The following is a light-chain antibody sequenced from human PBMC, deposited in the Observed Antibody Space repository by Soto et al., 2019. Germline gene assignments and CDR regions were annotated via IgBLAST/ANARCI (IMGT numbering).Light chain of an antibody. CDR2: GAS. V-gene: IGKV3-15*01. CDR3: QQYNNRPLT. J-gene: IGKJ4*01. Sequence: SQSPVALSLSPGERAPLYCRASQSVSSYLAWYQQKPGQAPRLLIYGASSRATGIPARFSGSGSGTEFTLTISSLQSEDFAVYYCQQYNNRPLTFGGGTKVDIK. CDR1: QSVSSY.